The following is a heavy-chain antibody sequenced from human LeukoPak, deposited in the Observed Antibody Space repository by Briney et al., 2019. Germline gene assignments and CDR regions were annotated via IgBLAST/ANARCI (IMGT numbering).Heavy chain of an antibody. J-gene: IGHJ4*02. Sequence: SETLSLTCAVYGGSFSGYYWSWIRQPPGKGLEWIGEINHSGSTNYNPSLKSRVTISVDTSKNQFSLKLSSVTAADTAVYYCARGLAAGTSYWGQGTLVTVSS. CDR1: GGSFSGYY. V-gene: IGHV4-34*01. CDR3: ARGLAAGTSY. CDR2: INHSGST. D-gene: IGHD6-13*01.